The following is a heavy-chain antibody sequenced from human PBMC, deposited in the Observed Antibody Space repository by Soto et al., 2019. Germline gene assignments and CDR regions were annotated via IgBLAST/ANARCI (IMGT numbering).Heavy chain of an antibody. J-gene: IGHJ6*03. Sequence: PSETLSLTCAVYGGSFSGYYWSWIRQPPGKGLEWIGEINHSGSTNYNPSLKSRVTISVDTSKNQFSLKLSSVTAADTAVYYCARGRKYVPAAPYYYYYYMDVWGKGTTVTVSS. D-gene: IGHD2-2*01. CDR3: ARGRKYVPAAPYYYYYYMDV. CDR1: GGSFSGYY. CDR2: INHSGST. V-gene: IGHV4-34*01.